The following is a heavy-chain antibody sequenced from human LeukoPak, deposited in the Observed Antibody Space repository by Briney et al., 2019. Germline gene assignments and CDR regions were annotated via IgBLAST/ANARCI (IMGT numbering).Heavy chain of an antibody. Sequence: GGSLRLSRAASGFTFSNYGMHWVRQAPGKGLEWVTLISYDGSNKYYADSVKGRFTISRDNSKNTLYLQMNSLRAEDTAVYYCAELGITMIGGVWGKGTTVTISS. CDR3: AELGITMIGGV. CDR2: ISYDGSNK. V-gene: IGHV3-30*18. CDR1: GFTFSNYG. J-gene: IGHJ6*04. D-gene: IGHD3-10*02.